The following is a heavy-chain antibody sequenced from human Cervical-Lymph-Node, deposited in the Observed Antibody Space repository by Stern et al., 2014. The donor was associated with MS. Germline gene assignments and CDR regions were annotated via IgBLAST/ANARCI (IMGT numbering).Heavy chain of an antibody. CDR3: AREIYETSLDY. J-gene: IGHJ4*02. CDR2: ISPSDGTT. V-gene: IGHV3-11*01. D-gene: IGHD5/OR15-5a*01. Sequence: QVQLVESGGDLVKPGGSLRLSCTVSGFPFSDHYMNCIRQAPGKGLEWVAYISPSDGTTYSAASVKGRFPISRDNAKNSLFLKMSSLRGDDTAVYYCAREIYETSLDYWGRGTLVTVSS. CDR1: GFPFSDHY.